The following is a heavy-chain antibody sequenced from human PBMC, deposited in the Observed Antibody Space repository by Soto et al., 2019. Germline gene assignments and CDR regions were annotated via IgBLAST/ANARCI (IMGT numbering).Heavy chain of an antibody. V-gene: IGHV3-7*01. Sequence: GGSLRLSCAASGFTFSSYWMSWVRQAPGKGLEWVANIKQDGSEKYYVDSVKGRFTISRDNAKNSLYLQMNSLRAEDTAVYYCARDNSIVLIEYYYYYYYMDVWGKGTTVTVSS. J-gene: IGHJ6*03. CDR3: ARDNSIVLIEYYYYYYYMDV. CDR1: GFTFSSYW. D-gene: IGHD2-8*01. CDR2: IKQDGSEK.